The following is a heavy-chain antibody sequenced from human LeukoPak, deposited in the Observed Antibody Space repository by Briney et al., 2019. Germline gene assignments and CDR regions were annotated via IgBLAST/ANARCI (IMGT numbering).Heavy chain of an antibody. Sequence: PGGSLRLSCAASGFTFSSYGMHWVRQAPGKGLEWVAVISYDGSNKYYADSVKGRFTISRDNSKNTLYLQMNSLRAEDTAVYYCAKYLSSWYVGKRAGGIDYWGQGTLVTVSS. V-gene: IGHV3-30*18. D-gene: IGHD6-13*01. J-gene: IGHJ4*02. CDR2: ISYDGSNK. CDR3: AKYLSSWYVGKRAGGIDY. CDR1: GFTFSSYG.